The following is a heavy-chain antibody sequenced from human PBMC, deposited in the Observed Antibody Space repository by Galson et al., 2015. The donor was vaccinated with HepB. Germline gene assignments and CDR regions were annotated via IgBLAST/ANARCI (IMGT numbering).Heavy chain of an antibody. CDR1: GFTFSSYG. D-gene: IGHD6-19*01. CDR2: ITGSTYST. V-gene: IGHV3-23*01. Sequence: SLRLSCAAFGFTFSSYGMSWVRQAPGKGLEWVSGITGSTYSTYYADSVKGRFTISRDNSKKTLSLQMNSLRAEDTAVYYCAKDQGSSGWGRAFDIWGQGTMVTVSS. CDR3: AKDQGSSGWGRAFDI. J-gene: IGHJ3*02.